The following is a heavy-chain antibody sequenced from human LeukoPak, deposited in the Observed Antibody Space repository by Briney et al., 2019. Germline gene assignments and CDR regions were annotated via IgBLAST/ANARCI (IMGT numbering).Heavy chain of an antibody. V-gene: IGHV3-30*04. D-gene: IGHD3-3*01. Sequence: GGSLRLSCAASTFTFSSYAMHWVRQAPGKGLEWVTVISSDGSNKYYADSVKGRFTISRDNSKNTLDLQMNSLRAEDTAVYYCARGPPARFFGVAKGAFDIWGQGTMVTVSS. J-gene: IGHJ3*02. CDR1: TFTFSSYA. CDR2: ISSDGSNK. CDR3: ARGPPARFFGVAKGAFDI.